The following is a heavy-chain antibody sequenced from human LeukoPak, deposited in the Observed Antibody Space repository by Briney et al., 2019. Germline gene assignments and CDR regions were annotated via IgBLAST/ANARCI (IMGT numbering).Heavy chain of an antibody. CDR2: INAGNGNT. Sequence: GASVKVSCKASGYTFTSYAMHWVRQAPGQRLEWMGWINAGNGNTKYSQKFQGRVTITRDTSASTAYMELSSLRSEDTAVYYCAREAVWFGALYGMDVWGQGTTVTVSS. D-gene: IGHD3-10*01. CDR3: AREAVWFGALYGMDV. CDR1: GYTFTSYA. V-gene: IGHV1-3*01. J-gene: IGHJ6*02.